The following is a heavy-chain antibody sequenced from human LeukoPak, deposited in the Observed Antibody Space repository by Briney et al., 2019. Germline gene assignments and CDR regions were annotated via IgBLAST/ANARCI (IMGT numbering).Heavy chain of an antibody. CDR3: AKTLPRAQTHEMGYYFDS. D-gene: IGHD2-8*01. CDR2: IWNDASNK. CDR1: GFTFSNYG. J-gene: IGHJ4*02. V-gene: IGHV3-30*02. Sequence: GGSLRLSCAASGFTFSNYGMHWVRQAPGRELEWVSFIWNDASNKYYADSVKGRFIISRDNSKNTMYLQMNSLRTEDTAVYYCAKTLPRAQTHEMGYYFDSCGQGTLVTVSS.